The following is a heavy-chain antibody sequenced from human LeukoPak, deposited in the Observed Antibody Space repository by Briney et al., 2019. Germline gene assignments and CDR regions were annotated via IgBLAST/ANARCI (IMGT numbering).Heavy chain of an antibody. CDR1: GFTVSSYE. V-gene: IGHV3-48*03. J-gene: IGHJ4*02. Sequence: PGGSLRLSCAASGFTVSSYEMNWVRQAPGKGLEWISYISSNGSTIYYADSVKGRFTISRDNSKNTLFLQMNSLRAEDTAVYYCASETGDNSGFDYWGQGTLVTVSS. D-gene: IGHD6-19*01. CDR2: ISSNGSTI. CDR3: ASETGDNSGFDY.